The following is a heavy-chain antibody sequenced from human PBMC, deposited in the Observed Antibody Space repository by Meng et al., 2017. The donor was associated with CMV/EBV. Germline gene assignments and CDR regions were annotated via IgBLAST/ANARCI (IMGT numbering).Heavy chain of an antibody. CDR3: ARDYGDLRQDY. D-gene: IGHD4-17*01. CDR1: GGSISSSSYY. CDR2: IYYSGST. Sequence: HLQLQESGHGRVKPSETRSLTCTVSGGSISSSSYYWGWIRQPPGKGLEWIGSIYYSGSTYYNPSLKSRVTISVDTSKNQFSLKLSSVTAADTAVYYCARDYGDLRQDYWGQGTLVTVSS. V-gene: IGHV4-39*07. J-gene: IGHJ4*02.